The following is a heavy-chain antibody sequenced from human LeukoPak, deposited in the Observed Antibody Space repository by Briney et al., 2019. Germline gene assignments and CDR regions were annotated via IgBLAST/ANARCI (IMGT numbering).Heavy chain of an antibody. Sequence: PSETLSLTCTVSGYSISSGYYWGWIRQPPGKGLEWIGSIYHSGSTYYNPSLKSRVTISVDTSKNQFSLKLSSVTAADTAVYYCARHGPQGRVGPIIRDYYFDYWGQGTLVTVSS. CDR2: IYHSGST. CDR3: ARHGPQGRVGPIIRDYYFDY. CDR1: GYSISSGYY. J-gene: IGHJ4*02. V-gene: IGHV4-38-2*02. D-gene: IGHD1-26*01.